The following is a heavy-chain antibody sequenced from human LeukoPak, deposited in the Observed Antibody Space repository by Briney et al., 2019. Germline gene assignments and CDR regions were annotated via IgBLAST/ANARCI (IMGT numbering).Heavy chain of an antibody. J-gene: IGHJ4*02. V-gene: IGHV1-69*01. CDR1: GGTFSSYA. Sequence: SVKVSCKASGGTFSSYAISWVRQAPGQGLEWMGGIIPIFGTANYAQKYQGRVTITADESTSTAYMELSSLRSEDTAVYYCARGSTICSGGSCYSGSHLDYWGQGTLVTVSS. CDR3: ARGSTICSGGSCYSGSHLDY. D-gene: IGHD2-15*01. CDR2: IIPIFGTA.